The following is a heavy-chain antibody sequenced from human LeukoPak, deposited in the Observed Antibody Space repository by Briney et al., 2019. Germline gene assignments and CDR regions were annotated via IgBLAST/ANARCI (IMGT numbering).Heavy chain of an antibody. CDR3: ARHRVPAAATSFDY. V-gene: IGHV4-59*08. CDR1: GGSISGYY. J-gene: IGHJ4*02. D-gene: IGHD6-13*01. CDR2: IYNSEST. Sequence: SETLSLTCTVSGGSISGYYWSWIRQPPGKGLEWIGCIYNSESTNYNPSLRSRVTISADTSKNQFSLKLSSVTAADTAVYFCARHRVPAAATSFDYWGQGTLVTVSS.